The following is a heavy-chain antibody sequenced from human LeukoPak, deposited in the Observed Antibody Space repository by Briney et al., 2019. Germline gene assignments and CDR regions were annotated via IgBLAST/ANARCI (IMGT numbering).Heavy chain of an antibody. J-gene: IGHJ2*01. CDR3: AKTTVADWYFDL. CDR2: ISGSGGST. D-gene: IGHD4-23*01. V-gene: IGHV3-23*01. CDR1: GFSFSTYG. Sequence: GGSLRLSCAASGFSFSTYGMSWVRQAPGKGLEWVSAISGSGGSTNYADSVKGRFTISRDNAKNSLYLQMNSLRAEDTALYYCAKTTVADWYFDLWGRGTLVTVSS.